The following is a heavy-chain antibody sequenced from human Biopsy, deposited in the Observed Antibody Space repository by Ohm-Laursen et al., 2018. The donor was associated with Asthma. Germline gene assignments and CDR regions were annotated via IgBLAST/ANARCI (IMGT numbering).Heavy chain of an antibody. J-gene: IGHJ6*02. Sequence: SLRLPCAASGFSFDDYAMFWVRQAPGKGLEWVSGISWNSGTIGYADSVKGRFTISRDNAKNSLYLQMNSLGPEDTAVYYCARDMGAGPNQPPSGSGSSHLYGMDVWGQGTTVTVSS. V-gene: IGHV3-9*01. CDR1: GFSFDDYA. CDR2: ISWNSGTI. CDR3: ARDMGAGPNQPPSGSGSSHLYGMDV. D-gene: IGHD3-10*01.